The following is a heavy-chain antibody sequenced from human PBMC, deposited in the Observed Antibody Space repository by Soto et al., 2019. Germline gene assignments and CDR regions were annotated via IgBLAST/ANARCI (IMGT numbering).Heavy chain of an antibody. CDR3: ARVSGSYYYGMDV. D-gene: IGHD1-26*01. Sequence: QVQLQESGPGLVKPSGTLSLTCAVSGGSISSSNWWSWVRQPPGKGLEWIGEIYHSGSTNYNPSLKSRVTISVDKSQNHFSLKLSSVTAADTAVYYCARVSGSYYYGMDVWGQGTTVTVSS. J-gene: IGHJ6*02. CDR2: IYHSGST. V-gene: IGHV4-4*02. CDR1: GGSISSSNW.